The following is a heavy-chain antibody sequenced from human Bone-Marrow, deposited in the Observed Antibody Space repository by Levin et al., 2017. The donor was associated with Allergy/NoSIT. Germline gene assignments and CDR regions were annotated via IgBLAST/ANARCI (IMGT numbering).Heavy chain of an antibody. CDR1: GILLSPSGVG. J-gene: IGHJ4*02. D-gene: IGHD3-10*01. CDR2: IYWDDDK. V-gene: IGHV2-5*02. CDR3: ARAKETYGSGSYYDYFDY. Sequence: SGPTLVKPTQTFTLTCTFSGILLSPSGVGVGWIRQPPGKALEWLALIYWDDDKRYSPSLKSRLTITKDTSKNQVVLTMTNMDSVDTATYYCARAKETYGSGSYYDYFDYWGQGPLVTVSS.